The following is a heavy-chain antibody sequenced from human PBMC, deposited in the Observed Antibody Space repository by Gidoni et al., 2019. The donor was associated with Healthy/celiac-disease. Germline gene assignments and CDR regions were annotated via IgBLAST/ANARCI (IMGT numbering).Heavy chain of an antibody. CDR1: GFTFSSYG. D-gene: IGHD3-22*01. V-gene: IGHV3-30*02. CDR3: AVLNYYDSSGYYY. Sequence: QVQLVESGGGVVQPGGSLRLSCAASGFTFSSYGMNWVRQAPGKGLEWVEFIRYDGSNKYYADSVKGRFTISRDNSKNTLYLQMNSLRAEDTAVYYCAVLNYYDSSGYYYWGQGTLVTVSS. J-gene: IGHJ4*02. CDR2: IRYDGSNK.